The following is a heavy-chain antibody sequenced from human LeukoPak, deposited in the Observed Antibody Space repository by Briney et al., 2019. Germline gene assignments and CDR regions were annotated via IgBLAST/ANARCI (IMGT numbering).Heavy chain of an antibody. J-gene: IGHJ3*02. D-gene: IGHD3-22*01. V-gene: IGHV1-18*01. Sequence: ASVTVSCKASGYTFTSYGISWVRQAPGQGLEWMGWISAYNGNTNYAQKLQGRVTMTTDTSTSTAYMELRSLRSDDTAVYYCARDSYYDSSGPQHDDAFDIWGQGTMVTVSS. CDR3: ARDSYYDSSGPQHDDAFDI. CDR2: ISAYNGNT. CDR1: GYTFTSYG.